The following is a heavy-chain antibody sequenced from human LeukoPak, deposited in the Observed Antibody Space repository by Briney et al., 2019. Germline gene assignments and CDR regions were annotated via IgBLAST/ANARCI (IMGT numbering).Heavy chain of an antibody. D-gene: IGHD3-9*01. CDR1: GFTFSSYD. J-gene: IGHJ3*02. CDR2: IGTAGDP. CDR3: ARAVPDILTGSGSFDI. Sequence: PGGSLRLSCAASGFTFSSYDMHWVRQAPGKGLEWVSAIGTAGDPYYPGFVKGRFTISRENTKNSLYLQMNSLRAGDTAVYYCARAVPDILTGSGSFDIWGQGTMVTVSS. V-gene: IGHV3-13*05.